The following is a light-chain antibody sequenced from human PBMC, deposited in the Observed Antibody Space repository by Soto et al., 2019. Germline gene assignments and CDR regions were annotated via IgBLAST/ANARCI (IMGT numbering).Light chain of an antibody. CDR1: QRVSSD. CDR3: QQYNSWPLT. J-gene: IGKJ4*01. CDR2: DIF. Sequence: EIVLTQSPGTLSLSPGGRAALSCRASQRVSSDYLAWYQQKPGQAPRLVIYDIFTRATGVPTRISGSGSGTEFTLTISSLQSEDFAVYYCQQYNSWPLTFGGGTKVDIK. V-gene: IGKV3D-15*01.